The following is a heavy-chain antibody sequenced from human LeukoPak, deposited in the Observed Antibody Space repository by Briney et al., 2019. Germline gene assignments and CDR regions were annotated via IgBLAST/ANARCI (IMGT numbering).Heavy chain of an antibody. D-gene: IGHD3-16*01. V-gene: IGHV4-34*01. CDR2: INHSGST. Sequence: SETLSLTCAVYGGSFSGYYWSWIRQPPGKGLEWIGEINHSGSTNYNPSLKSRVTISVDTSKNQFSLKLSSVTAADTAVYYCARHWPYDYVWGSYTHFDYWGQGTLVTVS. CDR3: ARHWPYDYVWGSYTHFDY. J-gene: IGHJ4*02. CDR1: GGSFSGYY.